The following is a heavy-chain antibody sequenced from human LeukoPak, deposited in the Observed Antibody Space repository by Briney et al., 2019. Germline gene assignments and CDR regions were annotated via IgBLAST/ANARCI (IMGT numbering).Heavy chain of an antibody. Sequence: GGSLRLSCAASGFTFSSYGMHWVRQAPGKGLEWVAFIRYDGSNKYYADSVKGRFTISRDNSKNTLYLQMNSLRAEDTAVYYCAKDPRSSSWSKIFDYWGQGTLVTVSS. CDR1: GFTFSSYG. V-gene: IGHV3-30*02. D-gene: IGHD6-13*01. J-gene: IGHJ4*02. CDR3: AKDPRSSSWSKIFDY. CDR2: IRYDGSNK.